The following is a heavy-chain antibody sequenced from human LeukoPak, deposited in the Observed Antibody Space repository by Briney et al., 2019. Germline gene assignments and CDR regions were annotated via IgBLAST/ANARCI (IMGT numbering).Heavy chain of an antibody. CDR3: ARAQWRTYSYYYMDV. CDR2: IYSGGST. J-gene: IGHJ6*03. V-gene: IGHV3-53*01. D-gene: IGHD6-19*01. Sequence: PGGPLRLSCAPSGFTVSFNYMSWARQAPGKGLEWSSVIYSGGSTYYADSVKGRFTISRDDSKNTLYLQMNSLRAEDTAIYYCARAQWRTYSYYYMDVWGKGTTVTVSS. CDR1: GFTVSFNY.